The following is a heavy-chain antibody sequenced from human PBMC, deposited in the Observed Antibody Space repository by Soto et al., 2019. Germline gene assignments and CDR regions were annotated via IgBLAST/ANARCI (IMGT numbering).Heavy chain of an antibody. J-gene: IGHJ4*02. V-gene: IGHV4-59*01. CDR3: VAPLESRAMESFDY. D-gene: IGHD5-18*01. CDR2: ISYSVGA. Sequence: SETLSLTCSVSAGSISRYYWGWVRQSPGEGLEWIAYISYSVGASYNPSLKSRVTISLDTSKNQIALRLMSVTAADTAMYYCVAPLESRAMESFDYWGQGTLVTVSS. CDR1: AGSISRYY.